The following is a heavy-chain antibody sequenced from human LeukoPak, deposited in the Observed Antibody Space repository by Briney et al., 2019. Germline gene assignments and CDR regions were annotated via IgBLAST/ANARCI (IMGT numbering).Heavy chain of an antibody. CDR2: INPSGGST. Sequence: GASVKISCKASGYTFTGCYMHWVRQAPGQGLEWMGIINPSGGSTRYAQKFQGRVTMTRDTSTSTVYMELSSLRSEDTAVYYCARIGAAENDDAFDIWGQGTMVTVSS. CDR1: GYTFTGCY. V-gene: IGHV1-46*01. J-gene: IGHJ3*02. CDR3: ARIGAAENDDAFDI. D-gene: IGHD6-13*01.